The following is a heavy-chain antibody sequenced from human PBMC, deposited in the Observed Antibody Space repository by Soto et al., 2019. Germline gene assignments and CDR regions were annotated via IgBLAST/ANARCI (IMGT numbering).Heavy chain of an antibody. D-gene: IGHD3-22*01. CDR2: IIPIFGTA. J-gene: IGHJ4*02. CDR1: GGTFSSYA. Sequence: QVQLVQSGAEVKKPGSSVKVSCKASGGTFSSYAISWVRQAPGQGLEWMGGIIPIFGTANYAQKFQGRVTLTAGESTSTAYMELSSLRSEDTAVYYCATGESGYYYSRYYFDYWGQGTLVTVSS. CDR3: ATGESGYYYSRYYFDY. V-gene: IGHV1-69*01.